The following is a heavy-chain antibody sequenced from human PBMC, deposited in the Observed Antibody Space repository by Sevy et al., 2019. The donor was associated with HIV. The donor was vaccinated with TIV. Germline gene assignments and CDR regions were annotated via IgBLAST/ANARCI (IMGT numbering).Heavy chain of an antibody. J-gene: IGHJ4*02. CDR3: TRGYYYDSSGYSDY. CDR2: IRSKDYGGAT. CDR1: GFTFGDYA. D-gene: IGHD3-22*01. V-gene: IGHV3-49*03. Sequence: GGSLRLSCTGSGFTFGDYAMSWFRQAPGMGLEWVGFIRSKDYGGATEYAASVKGRFTISRDDSKSIADLQMNSLKTEDTAVYYCTRGYYYDSSGYSDYWGQRTLVTGSS.